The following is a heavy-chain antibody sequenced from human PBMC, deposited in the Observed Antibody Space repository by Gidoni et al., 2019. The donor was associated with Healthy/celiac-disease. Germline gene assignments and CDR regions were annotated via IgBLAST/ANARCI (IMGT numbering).Heavy chain of an antibody. Sequence: QVQLQQWCAGLLKPSDTLSLTCAVYGGSFSCYYWSWLRQPPGKGLEWIGEINHSGSTNYNPSLKSRVTISVDTSKNQFSRKLSSVTAADTAVYYCARVFGRGYSYGYGGGMDVWGQGTTVTVSS. V-gene: IGHV4-34*01. D-gene: IGHD5-18*01. CDR3: ARVFGRGYSYGYGGGMDV. J-gene: IGHJ6*02. CDR1: GGSFSCYY. CDR2: INHSGST.